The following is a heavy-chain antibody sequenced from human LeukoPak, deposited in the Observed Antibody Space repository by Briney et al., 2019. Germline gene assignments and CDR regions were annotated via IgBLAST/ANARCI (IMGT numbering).Heavy chain of an antibody. Sequence: GGSLRLSCAASGFTFSSNAMSWVRQAPGKGLEWVSAISDSGGSTYYADSVKGRFTISRDNSKNTLYLQMNSLRAEDTAVYYCARDTFASYGDYVYYGMDVWGQGTTVTVSS. V-gene: IGHV3-23*01. CDR3: ARDTFASYGDYVYYGMDV. D-gene: IGHD4-17*01. CDR1: GFTFSSNA. CDR2: ISDSGGST. J-gene: IGHJ6*02.